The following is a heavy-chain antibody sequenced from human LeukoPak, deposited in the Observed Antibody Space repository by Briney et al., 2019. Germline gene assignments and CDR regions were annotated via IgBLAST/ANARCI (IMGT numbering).Heavy chain of an antibody. V-gene: IGHV3-21*01. Sequence: GGSLRLSCAASGFTFSSYSVNWVRQAPGKGLEWVSSISSSSSYIYYADSVKGRFTISRDNAKNSLYLQMNSLRAEDTAVYYCARDGFLVGATRYHDYWGQGTLVTVSS. CDR1: GFTFSSYS. J-gene: IGHJ4*02. CDR2: ISSSSSYI. D-gene: IGHD1-26*01. CDR3: ARDGFLVGATRYHDY.